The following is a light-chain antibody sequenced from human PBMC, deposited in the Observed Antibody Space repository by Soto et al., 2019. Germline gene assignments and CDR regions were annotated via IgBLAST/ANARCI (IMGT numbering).Light chain of an antibody. J-gene: IGKJ1*01. CDR1: QSVSSSY. CDR3: QQYGSSPRT. Sequence: EIVLTQSPGTLSLSPGERSTLACSASQSVSSSYLAWYQQKPGQAPRLLIYGASSRAPGIPDRFSGSGSGTDFTLTISRLEPEDFAVYYCQQYGSSPRTFGQGTKVDIK. V-gene: IGKV3-20*01. CDR2: GAS.